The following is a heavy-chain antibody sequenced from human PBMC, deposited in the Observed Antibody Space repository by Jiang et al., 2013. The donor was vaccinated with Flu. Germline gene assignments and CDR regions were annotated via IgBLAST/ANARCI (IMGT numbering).Heavy chain of an antibody. D-gene: IGHD4-17*01. V-gene: IGHV4-59*01. J-gene: IGHJ4*02. CDR3: ARMWRDGDYGPFDY. CDR2: IYYSGST. Sequence: ETLSLTCTVSGGSISSYYWSWIRQPPGKGLEWIGYIYYSGSTNYNPSLKSRVTISVDTSKNQFSLKLSSVTAADTAAYYCARMWRDGDYGPFDYWGQGTLVTVSS. CDR1: GGSISSYY.